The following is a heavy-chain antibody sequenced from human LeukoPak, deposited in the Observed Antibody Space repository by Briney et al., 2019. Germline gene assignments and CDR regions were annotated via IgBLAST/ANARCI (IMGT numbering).Heavy chain of an antibody. Sequence: ASVTVSCKASGYTLTSYGISWVRQAPGQGLEWMGWISAYNGNTNYAQKLQGRVTMTTDTSTSTAYMELRSLRSDDTAVYYCARDVPGYCSSTSCRDAFDIWGQGTMVTVSS. D-gene: IGHD2-2*01. CDR2: ISAYNGNT. V-gene: IGHV1-18*01. J-gene: IGHJ3*02. CDR3: ARDVPGYCSSTSCRDAFDI. CDR1: GYTLTSYG.